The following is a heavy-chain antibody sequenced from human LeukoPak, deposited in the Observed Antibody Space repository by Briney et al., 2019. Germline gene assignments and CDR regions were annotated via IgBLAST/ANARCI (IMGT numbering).Heavy chain of an antibody. V-gene: IGHV1-8*01. D-gene: IGHD5-24*01. J-gene: IGHJ3*02. Sequence: ASVKVSCKASGYTFTSYDINWVRQATGQGLEWMGWMNPNSGNTGYAQKFQGRVTMTRNTSISTAYMELSSLRSEDTAVHYCAKDGPESITGDIWGQGTMVTVSS. CDR3: AKDGPESITGDI. CDR2: MNPNSGNT. CDR1: GYTFTSYD.